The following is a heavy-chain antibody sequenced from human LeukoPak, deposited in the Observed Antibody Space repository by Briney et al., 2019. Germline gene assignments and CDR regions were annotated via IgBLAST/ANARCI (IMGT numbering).Heavy chain of an antibody. V-gene: IGHV1-69*04. CDR2: IIPIFGIA. D-gene: IGHD3-22*01. CDR3: ARDRGYYYDSSGYYNAFDI. J-gene: IGHJ3*02. Sequence: GASVKVSCKASGGTFSSYAISWVRQAPGQGLEWMGRIIPIFGIANYAQKFQGRVTITAVKSTSTAYMELSSLRSEDTAVYYCARDRGYYYDSSGYYNAFDIWGQGTMVTVSS. CDR1: GGTFSSYA.